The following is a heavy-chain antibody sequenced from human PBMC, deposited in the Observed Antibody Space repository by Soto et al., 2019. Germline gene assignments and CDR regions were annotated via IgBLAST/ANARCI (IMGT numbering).Heavy chain of an antibody. CDR3: ARNIVVVAATPVGFDP. CDR2: INHSGST. CDR1: GGSFSGYY. V-gene: IGHV4-34*01. J-gene: IGHJ5*02. Sequence: SETLSLTCAVYGGSFSGYYWSWIRQPPGKGLEWIGEINHSGSTNYNPSLKSRVTISVDTSKNQFSLKLSSVTAADTAVYYCARNIVVVAATPVGFDPWGQGTLVTVSS. D-gene: IGHD2-15*01.